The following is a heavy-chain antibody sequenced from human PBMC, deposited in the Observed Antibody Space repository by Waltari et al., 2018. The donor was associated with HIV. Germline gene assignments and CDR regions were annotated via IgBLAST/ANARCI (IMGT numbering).Heavy chain of an antibody. V-gene: IGHV1-69*12. J-gene: IGHJ3*02. CDR1: GGTFSSYA. Sequence: QVQLVQSGAEVKTPGSSVKVSCKASGGTFSSYAISWMRQAPGQGLEWMGGIIPIFDTSNYAQKFQGRVTITADESTSTAYMELSSLRSDDTAVYYCARELKQLSPQDYDSPPRGFDIWGQGTMVTVSS. CDR2: IIPIFDTS. CDR3: ARELKQLSPQDYDSPPRGFDI. D-gene: IGHD3-22*01.